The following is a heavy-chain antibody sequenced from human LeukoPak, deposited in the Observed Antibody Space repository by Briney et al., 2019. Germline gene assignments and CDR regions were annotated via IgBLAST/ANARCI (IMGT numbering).Heavy chain of an antibody. CDR2: ISSSSSYI. CDR1: GFTFSSYS. CDR3: ARGLSDYYGSGSYRPIDAFDI. J-gene: IGHJ3*02. D-gene: IGHD3-10*01. Sequence: GGSLRHSCEASGFTFSSYSMNWVRQAPGKGLEWVSSISSSSSYIYYANSVKGRFANSRDNAKNSLYLEMNSLRAEDTAVYDCARGLSDYYGSGSYRPIDAFDIWGQGTMVTVSS. V-gene: IGHV3-21*01.